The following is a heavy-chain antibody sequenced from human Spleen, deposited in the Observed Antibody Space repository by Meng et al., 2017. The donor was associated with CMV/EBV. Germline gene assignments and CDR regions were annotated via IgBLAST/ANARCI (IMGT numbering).Heavy chain of an antibody. D-gene: IGHD1-26*01. CDR3: ARAVGATPPDY. CDR1: GGSFSGHY. CDR2: INHSGST. Sequence: SETLSLTCAVYGGSFSGHYWSWIRQPPGKGLEWIGEINHSGSTNYNPSLKSRVTISVDTSKNQFSLKLSSVTTSDTAVYYCARAVGATPPDYWGQGTLVTVSS. V-gene: IGHV4-34*01. J-gene: IGHJ4*02.